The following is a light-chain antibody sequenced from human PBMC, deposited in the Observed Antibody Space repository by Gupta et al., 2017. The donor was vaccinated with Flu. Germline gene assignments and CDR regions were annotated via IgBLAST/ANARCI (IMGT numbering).Light chain of an antibody. V-gene: IGKV1-39*01. Sequence: SPSSLSASVGDRVTSTCRASKSISSYLNWYQQKPGKAPKLLIYTASNLESGVPSRFSGSGSGTEFTLTISSLQPEDFANYYCQQSYSTRTFGPGTKVDIK. CDR1: KSISSY. J-gene: IGKJ3*01. CDR3: QQSYSTRT. CDR2: TAS.